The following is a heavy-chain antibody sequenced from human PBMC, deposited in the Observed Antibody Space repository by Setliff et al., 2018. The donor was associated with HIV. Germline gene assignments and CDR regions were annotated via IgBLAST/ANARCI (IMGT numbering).Heavy chain of an antibody. D-gene: IGHD7-27*01. CDR1: GGSISSYY. J-gene: IGHJ5*01. CDR3: ARQVGNKVLLDS. Sequence: SETLSLTCTVSGGSISSYYWSWIRQPPGKGLEWIGYIYYSGSTNYNPSLKSRVTISVDTSKNQFSLKLSSVTAADTAVYYCARQVGNKVLLDSWGQGTLVTVSS. CDR2: IYYSGST. V-gene: IGHV4-59*01.